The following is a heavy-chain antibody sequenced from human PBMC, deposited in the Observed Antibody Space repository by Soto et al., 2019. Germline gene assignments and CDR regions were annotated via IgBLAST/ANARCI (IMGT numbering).Heavy chain of an antibody. CDR3: ARARIAEAGGNY. CDR2: IYYSGST. Sequence: SETLSLTCTVSGGSVSSGSYYWSWIRQPPGKGLEWIGYIYYSGSTNYNPSLKSRVTISVDTSKNQFSLKLSSVTAADTAVYYCARARIAEAGGNYWGQGTLVTVSS. J-gene: IGHJ4*02. CDR1: GGSVSSGSYY. V-gene: IGHV4-61*01. D-gene: IGHD6-13*01.